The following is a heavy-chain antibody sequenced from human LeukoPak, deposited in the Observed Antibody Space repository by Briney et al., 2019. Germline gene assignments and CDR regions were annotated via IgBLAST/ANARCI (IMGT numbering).Heavy chain of an antibody. D-gene: IGHD3-22*01. CDR2: IYYSGST. Sequence: KSSETLSLTCTVSGGSISSYYWSWIRQPPGKGLEWIGYIYYSGSTNYNPSLKSRATISVDTSKNQFSLKLSSVTAADTAVYYCARGNSYYDTSGYFPWESFQHWGQGTLVTVSS. J-gene: IGHJ1*01. CDR1: GGSISSYY. V-gene: IGHV4-59*01. CDR3: ARGNSYYDTSGYFPWESFQH.